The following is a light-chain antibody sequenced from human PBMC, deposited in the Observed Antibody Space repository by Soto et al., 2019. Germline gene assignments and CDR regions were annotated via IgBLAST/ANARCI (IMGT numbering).Light chain of an antibody. Sequence: EIVLTQSPGTLSLSPGERATLSCRASQSVSSNYLAWYQQKPGQAPRLLIYAASSRATGLPDRFSGSGSGTDFTLTISRLEPEDFAVYYCHQYNSSPLTFGGGTKVEIK. CDR1: QSVSSNY. CDR2: AAS. V-gene: IGKV3-20*01. CDR3: HQYNSSPLT. J-gene: IGKJ4*01.